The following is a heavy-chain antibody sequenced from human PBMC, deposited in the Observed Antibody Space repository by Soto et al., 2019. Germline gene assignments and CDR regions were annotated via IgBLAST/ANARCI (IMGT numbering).Heavy chain of an antibody. CDR2: IYYSGST. D-gene: IGHD3-16*02. CDR3: ASLHLGELSFDY. V-gene: IGHV4-31*03. CDR1: GGSISSGGYY. J-gene: IGHJ4*02. Sequence: PSETLSLTCTVSGGSISSGGYYWSWIRQHPGKGLEWIGYIYYSGSTYYNPSLKSRVTISVDTSKNQFSLKLSSMTAADTAVYYCASLHLGELSFDYWGQGTLVTVSS.